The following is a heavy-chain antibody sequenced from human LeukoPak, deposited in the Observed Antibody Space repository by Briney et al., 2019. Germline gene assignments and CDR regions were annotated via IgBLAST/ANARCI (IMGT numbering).Heavy chain of an antibody. Sequence: ASVKVSCKASGCTFTSYYMHWVRQAPGQGLEWMGIINPSGGSTSYAQKFQGRVTMTRDTSTSTVYMELSSLRSEDTAVYNCARDMTPTVITPSGGMDVWGQGTTVTVSS. J-gene: IGHJ6*02. CDR3: ARDMTPTVITPSGGMDV. V-gene: IGHV1-46*01. D-gene: IGHD4-23*01. CDR2: INPSGGST. CDR1: GCTFTSYY.